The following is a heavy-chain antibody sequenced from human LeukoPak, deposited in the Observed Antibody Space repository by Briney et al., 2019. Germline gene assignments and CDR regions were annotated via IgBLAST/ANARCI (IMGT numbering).Heavy chain of an antibody. CDR3: DGSRGPFKIWFGEL. V-gene: IGHV3-30*03. Sequence: PGWSLRLSCAASGFTFSSYGMHWVRQAPGKGLEWVAVISYDGSNEYYADSVKGRFTISRDNSKNTLYLQMNSLRAEDTAVYYCDGSRGPFKIWFGELWGQGTLVTVSS. J-gene: IGHJ4*02. CDR1: GFTFSSYG. D-gene: IGHD3-10*01. CDR2: ISYDGSNE.